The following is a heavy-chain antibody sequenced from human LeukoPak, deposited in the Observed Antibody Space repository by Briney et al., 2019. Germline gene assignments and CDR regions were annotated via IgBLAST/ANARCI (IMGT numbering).Heavy chain of an antibody. CDR1: GFTFSSYW. Sequence: GGSLRLSCAASGFTFSSYWMSWVRQAPGKGLEWVGFIRSQAYTGTADYAASVNGRFTISRDDSKTIVYLQMNSLKIEDTAVYYCTRAVLASAGLLFDHWGQGALVAVSS. CDR2: IRSQAYTGTA. V-gene: IGHV3-49*04. D-gene: IGHD6-13*01. J-gene: IGHJ4*02. CDR3: TRAVLASAGLLFDH.